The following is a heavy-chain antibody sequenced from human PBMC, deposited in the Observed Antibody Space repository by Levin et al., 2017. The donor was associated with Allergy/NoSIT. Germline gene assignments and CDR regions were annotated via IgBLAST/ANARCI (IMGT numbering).Heavy chain of an antibody. Sequence: PGGSLRLSCAASGFTFSTYWMHWVRQAPGRGLVWLSRIKNDGSFTNYADSVKGRFTISRDNAQNTLYLQMNSLRAEDTAVYYCARDLCSGDCYSGGNGLDVWGQGTTVTVSS. CDR3: ARDLCSGDCYSGGNGLDV. CDR1: GFTFSTYW. J-gene: IGHJ6*02. CDR2: IKNDGSFT. D-gene: IGHD2-21*02. V-gene: IGHV3-74*01.